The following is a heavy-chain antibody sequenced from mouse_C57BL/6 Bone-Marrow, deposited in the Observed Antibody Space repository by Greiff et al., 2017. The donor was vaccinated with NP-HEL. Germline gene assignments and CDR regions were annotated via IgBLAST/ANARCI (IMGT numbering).Heavy chain of an antibody. CDR3: ARLGYYCDN. D-gene: IGHD4-1*01. J-gene: IGHJ2*01. V-gene: IGHV7-3*01. CDR2: IRNKANGYTT. Sequence: EVKLVESGGGLVQRGGSLSLSCAASGFTFTDYYMSWVRQPPGKALEWLGFIRNKANGYTTEYSASVKGRFTISRDNSQSILYLQMNALRAEDSATYYCARLGYYCDNGGQGTTLTVSS. CDR1: GFTFTDYY.